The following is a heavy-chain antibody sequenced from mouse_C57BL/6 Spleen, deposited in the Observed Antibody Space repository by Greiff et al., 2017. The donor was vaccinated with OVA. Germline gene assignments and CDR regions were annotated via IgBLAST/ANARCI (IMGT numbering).Heavy chain of an antibody. CDR2: IDPSDSYT. J-gene: IGHJ4*01. V-gene: IGHV1-69*01. CDR3: ARGNYDAMDY. Sequence: QQSCKASGYTFTSYWMHWVKQRPGQGLEWIGEIDPSDSYTNYNQKFKGKSTLTVDKSSSTAYMQLSSLTSEDSAVYYCARGNYDAMDYWGQGTSVTVSS. CDR1: GYTFTSYW. D-gene: IGHD2-1*01.